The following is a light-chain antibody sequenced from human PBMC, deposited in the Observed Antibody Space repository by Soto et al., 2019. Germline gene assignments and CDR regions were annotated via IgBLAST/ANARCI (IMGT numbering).Light chain of an antibody. CDR2: NAS. Sequence: EIVLTQSPATLSLSPGERATLSCRASQTVGNYLAWYQQKPGQVHRLLIYNASNRATGVPVRFSGSGSGTEFTLTISSLEPEDFAVYYCQQRGNWPLPWTFGQGAKVEI. CDR1: QTVGNY. J-gene: IGKJ1*01. CDR3: QQRGNWPLPWT. V-gene: IGKV3-11*01.